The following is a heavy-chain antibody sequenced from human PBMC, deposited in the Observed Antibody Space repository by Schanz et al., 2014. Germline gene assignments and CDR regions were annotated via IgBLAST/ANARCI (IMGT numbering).Heavy chain of an antibody. CDR2: SDRGDGT. CDR1: GFTVSDNY. V-gene: IGHV3-53*01. J-gene: IGHJ4*02. Sequence: HLVESGGGLIQPGGSLRLSCAASGFTVSDNYMTWVRQAPGKGLEWVSGISDRGDGTNYGDSVRGRFTISRDNSRNTVYLQMNNVGVDDTATYYCVKTDAGWRFDYWGQGTLVTVSS. D-gene: IGHD6-19*01. CDR3: VKTDAGWRFDY.